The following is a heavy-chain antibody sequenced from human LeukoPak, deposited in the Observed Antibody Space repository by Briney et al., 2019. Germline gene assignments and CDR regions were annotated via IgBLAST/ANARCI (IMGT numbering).Heavy chain of an antibody. Sequence: PSETLSLTCAVYGGSFSGYYWSWIRQPPGKGLEWIGEINHSGSTNYNPSLKSRVTISVDTSKNQFSLKLSSVTAADTAVYYCARGGGLVVTAPPFDYWGQGTLVTVSS. CDR1: GGSFSGYY. V-gene: IGHV4-34*01. J-gene: IGHJ4*02. CDR2: INHSGST. D-gene: IGHD2-21*02. CDR3: ARGGGLVVTAPPFDY.